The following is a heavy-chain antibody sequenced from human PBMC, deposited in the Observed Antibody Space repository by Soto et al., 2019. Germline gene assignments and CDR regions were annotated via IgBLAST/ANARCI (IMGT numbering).Heavy chain of an antibody. J-gene: IGHJ6*02. CDR3: ARDSEVRGVITGNYYYGMDV. CDR1: GGSMSSYY. Sequence: SETLSLTCTVSGGSMSSYYWTWIRQPPGKGLEWIGFIHYGGGTVYNPALRSRVTVTVETSKKQFSLNLSSVTAADTAVYYCARDSEVRGVITGNYYYGMDVWGQGTTVTVSS. D-gene: IGHD3-10*01. V-gene: IGHV4-59*12. CDR2: IHYGGGT.